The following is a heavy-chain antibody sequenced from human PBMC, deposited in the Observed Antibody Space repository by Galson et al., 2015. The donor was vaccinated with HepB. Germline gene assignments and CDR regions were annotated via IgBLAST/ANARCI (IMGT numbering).Heavy chain of an antibody. J-gene: IGHJ5*02. CDR1: GYTFTSYD. V-gene: IGHV1-8*01. CDR3: ARGRGAAAGTGGRNWFDP. Sequence: SVKVSCKASGYTFTSYDINWVRQATGQGLEWMGWMNPNSGNTGYAQKFQGRVTMTRNTSISTAYMELSSLRSEDTAVYYCARGRGAAAGTGGRNWFDPWGQGTLVTVSS. D-gene: IGHD6-13*01. CDR2: MNPNSGNT.